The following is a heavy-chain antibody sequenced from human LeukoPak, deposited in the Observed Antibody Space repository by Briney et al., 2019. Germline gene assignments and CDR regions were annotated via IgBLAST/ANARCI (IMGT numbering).Heavy chain of an antibody. CDR2: ISGSGRTT. J-gene: IGHJ4*02. V-gene: IGHV3-23*01. CDR1: GFPFSTYA. Sequence: PGGSLRLSCAASGFPFSTYAMSWVRQAPGKGLEWVSSISGSGRTTFYADSVKGRFTISRDNSKNTLYLQMNSLRAEDTALYYCAKLPTGNYFYFDNWGQGTLATVSS. CDR3: AKLPTGNYFYFDN. D-gene: IGHD1-26*01.